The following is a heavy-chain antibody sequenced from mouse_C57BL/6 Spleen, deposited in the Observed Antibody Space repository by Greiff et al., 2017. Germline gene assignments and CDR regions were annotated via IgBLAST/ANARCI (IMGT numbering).Heavy chain of an antibody. CDR1: GYTFTDYE. CDR2: IYPGSGNT. D-gene: IGHD1-1*01. Sequence: VQLQQSGAELVRPGASVTLSCKASGYTFTDYEMHWVKQRPGQGLEWIARIYPGSGNTYYNAKFKGKATLTAEKSSSTAYMQLSSLTSEDSAVYFCARDLDYYGSSYAYWGQGTLVTVSA. V-gene: IGHV1-76*01. J-gene: IGHJ3*01. CDR3: ARDLDYYGSSYAY.